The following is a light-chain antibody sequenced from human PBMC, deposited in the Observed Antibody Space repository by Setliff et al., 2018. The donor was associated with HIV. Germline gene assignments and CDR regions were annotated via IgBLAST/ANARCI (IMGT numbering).Light chain of an antibody. J-gene: IGLJ1*01. Sequence: QSALAQPASVSGSPGQSITISCTGTSSDIGGYGYVSWYQQHPDTAPKVIIYEVSNRPSGVSNRFSGSKSGNTASLTISGLLAEDEADYYCISYADSSALYVFGSGTKVTVL. CDR2: EVS. CDR1: SSDIGGYGY. V-gene: IGLV2-14*01. CDR3: ISYADSSALYV.